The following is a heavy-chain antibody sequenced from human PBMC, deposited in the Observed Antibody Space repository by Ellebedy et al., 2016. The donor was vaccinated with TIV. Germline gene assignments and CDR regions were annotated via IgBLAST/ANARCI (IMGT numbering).Heavy chain of an antibody. CDR2: ISYDGSNK. D-gene: IGHD5-18*01. J-gene: IGHJ2*01. CDR1: GFTFDPYA. CDR3: ARADTAMAPYWHLDL. Sequence: GESLKISCAASGFTFDPYAMHWVRQTPGKGLEWVAGISYDGSNKYYADSVKGRFTISRDNSKNTLYLQMTSRRVDDMAVYYCARADTAMAPYWHLDLWGRGTLVTVSS. V-gene: IGHV3-30*04.